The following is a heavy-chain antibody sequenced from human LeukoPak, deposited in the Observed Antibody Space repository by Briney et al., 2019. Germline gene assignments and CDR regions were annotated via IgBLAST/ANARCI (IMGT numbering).Heavy chain of an antibody. Sequence: GGSLRLSCAAYGLTFSNYCMDWVRQAPGKGLEWVANIKQDGSEKNYVDSVKGRFIISRDNAKNSLYLQMNTLRADDTAVYYCARDGFGTGSNWGQGTLVTVSS. J-gene: IGHJ4*02. V-gene: IGHV3-7*03. CDR1: GLTFSNYC. CDR3: ARDGFGTGSN. D-gene: IGHD3-16*01. CDR2: IKQDGSEK.